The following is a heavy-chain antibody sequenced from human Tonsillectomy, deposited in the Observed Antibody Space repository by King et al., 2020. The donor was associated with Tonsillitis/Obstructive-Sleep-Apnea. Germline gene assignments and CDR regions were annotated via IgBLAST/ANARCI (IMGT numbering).Heavy chain of an antibody. V-gene: IGHV3-30*04. D-gene: IGHD2-2*01. CDR2: MSYDGGNK. CDR1: GFTFSSYV. Sequence: VQLVESGGGVVQPGRSLRLSCAASGFTFSSYVVHWVRQAPGKGLEWVAVMSYDGGNKYYVDSVKGRFTISRDNSKNTLYLRMNSLRAEDTAVYFCASGDTMDYGGQGTLVTVSS. CDR3: ASGDTMDY. J-gene: IGHJ4*02.